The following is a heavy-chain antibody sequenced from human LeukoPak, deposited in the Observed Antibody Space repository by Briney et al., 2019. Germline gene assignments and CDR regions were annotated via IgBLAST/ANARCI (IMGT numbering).Heavy chain of an antibody. Sequence: GGSLRLSCAASGFTVSSNYMSWVRQAPGKGLEWVSVIYSGGSTYYADSVKGRFTISRDNSKNTLYLQMNSLRAEDTAVYYCARGKDYYDSSDFDYWGQGTLVTVSS. CDR1: GFTVSSNY. CDR3: ARGKDYYDSSDFDY. V-gene: IGHV3-66*01. D-gene: IGHD3-22*01. J-gene: IGHJ4*02. CDR2: IYSGGST.